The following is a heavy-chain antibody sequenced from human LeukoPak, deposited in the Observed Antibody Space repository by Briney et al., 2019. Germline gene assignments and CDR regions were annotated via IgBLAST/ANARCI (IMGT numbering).Heavy chain of an antibody. D-gene: IGHD1-26*01. CDR3: AREVVGATFYFDY. J-gene: IGHJ4*02. CDR1: GFTFSSYG. CDR2: IWYDGSNK. Sequence: GGSLRLSCAASGFTFSSYGMHWVRQAPGKGLEWVAVIWYDGSNKYYADSVKGRFTISRDNSKNTLYLQMNSLRAEDTAVYYCAREVVGATFYFDYWSQGTLVTVSS. V-gene: IGHV3-33*01.